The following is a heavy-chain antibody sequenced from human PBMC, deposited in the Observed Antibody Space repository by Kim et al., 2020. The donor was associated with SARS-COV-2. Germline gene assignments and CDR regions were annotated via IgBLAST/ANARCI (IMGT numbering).Heavy chain of an antibody. Sequence: SVKVSCKASGGTFSSYAISWVRQAPGQGLEWMGGIIPIFGTANYAQKFQGRVTITADESTSTAYMELSSLRSEDTAVYYCARDDPMVRGVIAYYYYGMDVWGQGTTVTVSS. CDR1: GGTFSSYA. CDR2: IIPIFGTA. V-gene: IGHV1-69*13. D-gene: IGHD3-10*01. CDR3: ARDDPMVRGVIAYYYYGMDV. J-gene: IGHJ6*02.